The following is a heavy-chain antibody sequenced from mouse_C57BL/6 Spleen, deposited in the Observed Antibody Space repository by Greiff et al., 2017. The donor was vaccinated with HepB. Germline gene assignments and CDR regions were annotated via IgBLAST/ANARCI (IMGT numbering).Heavy chain of an antibody. Sequence: VQLQQSGPELVKPGASVKISCKASGYSFTDYNMNWVKQSNGKSLEWIGVINPNYGTTSYNQKFKGKATLNVDQSSSTAYMQLNSLTSEDSAVYYCARDYYYGSRVGFAWFAYWGQGTLVTVSA. J-gene: IGHJ3*01. CDR2: INPNYGTT. CDR1: GYSFTDYN. D-gene: IGHD1-1*01. CDR3: ARDYYYGSRVGFAWFAY. V-gene: IGHV1-39*01.